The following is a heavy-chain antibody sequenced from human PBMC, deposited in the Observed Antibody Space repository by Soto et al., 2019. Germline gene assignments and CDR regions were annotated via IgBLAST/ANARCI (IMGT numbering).Heavy chain of an antibody. CDR1: GFTFSSYA. D-gene: IGHD4-17*01. V-gene: IGHV3-23*01. J-gene: IGHJ3*02. CDR2: ISGSGGST. Sequence: PGGSLRLSCAASGFTFSSYAMSWVRQAPGKGLEWVSAISGSGGSTYYADPVKGRFTISRDNSKNTLYLQMNSLRAEDTAVYYCAKHRNDYGDYDAFDIWGQGTMVTVSS. CDR3: AKHRNDYGDYDAFDI.